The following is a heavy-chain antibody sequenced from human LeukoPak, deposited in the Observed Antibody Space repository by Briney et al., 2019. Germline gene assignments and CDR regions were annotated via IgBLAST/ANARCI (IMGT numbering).Heavy chain of an antibody. CDR3: AKMSTAEVYFDY. D-gene: IGHD5-24*01. V-gene: IGHV4-30-4*07. Sequence: SETLSLTCTVSGGSISSGGYSWSWIRQPPGKGLEWIGYISYSGSTYYNPSLKSRVTMSLDTSKNQFSLKLSSVTAADTAVYYCAKMSTAEVYFDYWGQGTLVTVSS. CDR1: GGSISSGGYS. J-gene: IGHJ4*02. CDR2: ISYSGST.